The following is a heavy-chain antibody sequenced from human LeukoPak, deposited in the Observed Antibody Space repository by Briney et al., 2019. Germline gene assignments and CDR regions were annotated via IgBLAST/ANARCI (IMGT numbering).Heavy chain of an antibody. CDR1: GGTFSSYA. CDR3: ATPKGINGLDWFDP. Sequence: SVKVSCKASGGTFSSYAISWVRQALGQGLEWMGGIIPIFGTANYAQKFQGRVTITADESTSTAYMELSSLRSEDTAVYYCATPKGINGLDWFDPWGQGTLVTVSS. D-gene: IGHD1-14*01. CDR2: IIPIFGTA. V-gene: IGHV1-69*13. J-gene: IGHJ5*02.